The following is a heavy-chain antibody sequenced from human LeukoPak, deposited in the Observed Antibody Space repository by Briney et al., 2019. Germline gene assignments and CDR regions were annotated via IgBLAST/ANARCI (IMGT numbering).Heavy chain of an antibody. V-gene: IGHV3-53*01. D-gene: IGHD5-18*01. J-gene: IGHJ4*02. CDR1: GFTLSINS. CDR2: IYNGGNT. CDR3: AKAADLRGYSYGYFH. Sequence: GGSLRLSCTVSGFTLSINSMSWVRQAPGKGLEWVAFIYNGGNTHYSDSVKGRFTISRDNSKNTLYLQMNGLRAEDTAVYYCAKAADLRGYSYGYFHWGQGTLVTVSS.